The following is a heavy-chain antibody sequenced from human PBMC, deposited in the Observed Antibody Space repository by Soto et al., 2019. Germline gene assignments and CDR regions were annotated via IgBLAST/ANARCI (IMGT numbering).Heavy chain of an antibody. Sequence: PSESLSLTCTVSGGSISSYYWSWIRQPPGKGLEWIGYIYYSGSTNYNPSLKSRVTISVDTSKNQFSLKLSSVTAADTAVYYCARGITPDFWSGYYDYYYYYMDVWGKGTTVTVSS. D-gene: IGHD3-3*01. CDR1: GGSISSYY. CDR3: ARGITPDFWSGYYDYYYYYMDV. V-gene: IGHV4-59*01. CDR2: IYYSGST. J-gene: IGHJ6*03.